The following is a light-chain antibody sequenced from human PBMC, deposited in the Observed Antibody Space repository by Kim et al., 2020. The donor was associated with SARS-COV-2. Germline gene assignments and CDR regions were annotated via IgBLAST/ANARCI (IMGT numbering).Light chain of an antibody. CDR1: SVRTYY. Sequence: SSELTQDPAVSVALGQTVRITCQGDSVRTYYATWYQQKPGQAPILVIYGKNNRPSGIPDRFSGSSSGNTASLTITGTQAGDEADYYCNSRDSNDNVVFGGGTKLTVL. J-gene: IGLJ2*01. CDR2: GKN. V-gene: IGLV3-19*01. CDR3: NSRDSNDNVV.